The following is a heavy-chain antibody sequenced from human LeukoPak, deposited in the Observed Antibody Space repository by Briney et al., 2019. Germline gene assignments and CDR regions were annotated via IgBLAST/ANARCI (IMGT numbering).Heavy chain of an antibody. D-gene: IGHD2-2*01. CDR2: ISPGDSET. Sequence: GESLQISFEGSGYTFTNYWIGWVRQMPGTGLEWMGVISPGDSETKYSPSFQGQVTISADKSITTTYLQWSSLEASDPAIYYCARGKGSCSATSCPIFDYWGQGTLVSVSS. V-gene: IGHV5-51*01. CDR3: ARGKGSCSATSCPIFDY. J-gene: IGHJ4*02. CDR1: GYTFTNYW.